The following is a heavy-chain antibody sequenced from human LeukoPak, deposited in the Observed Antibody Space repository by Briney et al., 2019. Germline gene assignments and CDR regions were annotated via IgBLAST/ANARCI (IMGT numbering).Heavy chain of an antibody. CDR3: ARAMWDAFDI. J-gene: IGHJ3*02. V-gene: IGHV3-11*01. CDR1: GFTFRDYY. CDR2: ISSSGTGI. D-gene: IGHD3-10*02. Sequence: PGGSLRLSCAASGFTFRDYYMGWIRQALGKGLEWVSYISSSGTGIYYADSVKGRFTISRDNAKNSLYLQVNSLRAEDTAVYYCARAMWDAFDIWGQGTMVTVSS.